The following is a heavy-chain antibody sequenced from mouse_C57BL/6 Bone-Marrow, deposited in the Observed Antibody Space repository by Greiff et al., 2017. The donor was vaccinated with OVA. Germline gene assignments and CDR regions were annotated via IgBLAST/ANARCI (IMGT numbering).Heavy chain of an antibody. V-gene: IGHV14-2*01. D-gene: IGHD1-1*01. CDR3: ARWYYSSSYVQYFGV. Sequence: EVQLVESGAELVKPGASVKLSCTASGFNIKDYYMHWVKQRTEQGLAWIGRIDPEDGDTKYTPKFQGKATLTADTSSNTAYLQLSSLTSEDTAVYYCARWYYSSSYVQYFGVWGTGTTVTVSS. CDR2: IDPEDGDT. J-gene: IGHJ1*03. CDR1: GFNIKDYY.